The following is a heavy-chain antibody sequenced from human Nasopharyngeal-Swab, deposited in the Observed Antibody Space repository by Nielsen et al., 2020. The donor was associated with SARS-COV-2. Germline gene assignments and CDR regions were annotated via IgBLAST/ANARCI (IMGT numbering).Heavy chain of an antibody. CDR1: GYTFTSYG. CDR2: ISAYNGNT. Sequence: ASVKVSCKASGYTFTSYGISWVRQAPGQGLEWMGWISAYNGNTNYAQKLQGRVTMTTDTSTSTAYMELGSLRSDDTAVYYCAREYQSTYYYDSSGPIYDAFDIWGQGTMVTVSS. D-gene: IGHD3-22*01. V-gene: IGHV1-18*01. CDR3: AREYQSTYYYDSSGPIYDAFDI. J-gene: IGHJ3*02.